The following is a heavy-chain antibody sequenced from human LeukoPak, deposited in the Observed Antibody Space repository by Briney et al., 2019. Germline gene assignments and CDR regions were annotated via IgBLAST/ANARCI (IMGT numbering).Heavy chain of an antibody. CDR2: ITTSDGNT. Sequence: PGGSLRLSCAASGFTFSSYTMSWVRQAPGKGLEWVSTITTSDGNTYYADSVKGRFTVSRDNSKNTLYLQMNSLRAEDTAVYYCAKGGTSLHDAFDIWGQGTMVTVSS. J-gene: IGHJ3*02. V-gene: IGHV3-23*01. CDR3: AKGGTSLHDAFDI. CDR1: GFTFSSYT. D-gene: IGHD1-1*01.